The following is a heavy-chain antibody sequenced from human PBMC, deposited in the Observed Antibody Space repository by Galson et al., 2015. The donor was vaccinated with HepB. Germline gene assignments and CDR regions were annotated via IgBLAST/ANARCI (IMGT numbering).Heavy chain of an antibody. CDR1: GGTFSSYA. CDR3: ARAAGYSSSWYGGDYYYYMDV. Sequence: SVKVSCKASGGTFSSYAISWVRQAPGQGLEWMGGIIPIFGTANYAQKFQGRVTITADKSTSTAYMELSSLRSEDTAVYYCARAAGYSSSWYGGDYYYYMDVWGKGTTVTVSS. J-gene: IGHJ6*03. V-gene: IGHV1-69*06. D-gene: IGHD6-13*01. CDR2: IIPIFGTA.